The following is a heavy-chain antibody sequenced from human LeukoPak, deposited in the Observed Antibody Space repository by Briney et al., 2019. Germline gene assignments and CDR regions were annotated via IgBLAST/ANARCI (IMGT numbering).Heavy chain of an antibody. CDR2: IYYSGST. CDR3: ARYLRDSGTYDFDY. Sequence: SETPSLTCTVSGASISGYYWSWIRQSPAKGLEWIGYIYYSGSTNYNPSFKSRVTMTVDTSNNQFSLNLRSVTAADTAVYYCARYLRDSGTYDFDYWGQGALVTVSS. J-gene: IGHJ4*02. V-gene: IGHV4-59*13. D-gene: IGHD3-3*01. CDR1: GASISGYY.